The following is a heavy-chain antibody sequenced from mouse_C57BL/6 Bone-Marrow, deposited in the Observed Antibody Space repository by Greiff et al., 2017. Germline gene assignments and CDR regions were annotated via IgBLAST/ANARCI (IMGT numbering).Heavy chain of an antibody. Sequence: QVQLQQPGTELVKPGASVKLSCKASGYTFTSYWMHWVKQRPGQGLEWIGNINPSNGGTNYNEKFKSKATLTVDKSSSTAYMQLSILTSEDPAVYYCARPIYYGNVLWYFDVWGTGTTVTVSS. CDR2: INPSNGGT. D-gene: IGHD2-1*01. CDR1: GYTFTSYW. CDR3: ARPIYYGNVLWYFDV. J-gene: IGHJ1*03. V-gene: IGHV1-53*01.